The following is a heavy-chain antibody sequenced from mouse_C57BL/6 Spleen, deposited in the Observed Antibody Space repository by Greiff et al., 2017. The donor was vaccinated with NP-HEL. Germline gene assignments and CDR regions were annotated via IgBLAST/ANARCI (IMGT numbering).Heavy chain of an antibody. CDR3: ARDGKRYFDV. V-gene: IGHV1-54*01. CDR1: GYAFTNYL. Sequence: QVQLKESGAELVRPGTSVKVSCKASGYAFTNYLIEWVKQRPGQGLEWIGVINPGSGGTNYNEKFKGKATLTADKSSSTAYMQLSSLTSEDSAVYFCARDGKRYFDVWGTGTTVTVSS. D-gene: IGHD2-1*01. J-gene: IGHJ1*03. CDR2: INPGSGGT.